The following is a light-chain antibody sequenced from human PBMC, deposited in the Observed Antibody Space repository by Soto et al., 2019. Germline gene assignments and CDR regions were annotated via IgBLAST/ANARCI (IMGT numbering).Light chain of an antibody. CDR1: SSDVGGYNY. Sequence: LTQPRSVSGSPGQSVTISCTGTSSDVGGYNYVSWYQQHPGKAPKLMIYDVSKRPSGVPDRFSGSKSGNTASLTISGLQAEDEADYYCCSYAGSYVFGTGTKLTVL. V-gene: IGLV2-11*01. J-gene: IGLJ1*01. CDR3: CSYAGSYV. CDR2: DVS.